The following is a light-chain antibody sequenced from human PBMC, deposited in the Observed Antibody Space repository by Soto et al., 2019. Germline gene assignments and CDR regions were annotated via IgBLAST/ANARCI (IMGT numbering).Light chain of an antibody. V-gene: IGKV3-15*01. CDR1: QSVSSN. CDR2: GAT. CDR3: QQYNNWPRT. J-gene: IGKJ1*01. Sequence: EIVMTQSPATLSVSPGERATLSRRASQSVSSNFAWYQQRPGQAPRLLIYGATTRAAGIPVRFSSSGSGTDFTLTISSLQSEDFAVYYCQQYNNWPRTFGQGTKVDIK.